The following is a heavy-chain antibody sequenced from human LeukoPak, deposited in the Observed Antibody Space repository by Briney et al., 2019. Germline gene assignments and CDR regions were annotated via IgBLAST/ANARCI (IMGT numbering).Heavy chain of an antibody. CDR2: IHQDGSEK. V-gene: IGHV3-7*01. CDR3: GRESSSSTFDY. D-gene: IGHD5/OR15-5a*01. CDR1: GFTFSSYW. Sequence: GGSLRLSCAASGFTFSSYWMSWVRQAPGTGLEWVANIHQDGSEKYYVDSVKGRFTISRDNAKNSLYLQMNSLRAEDTAIYYCGRESSSSTFDYWGQGTLDTVSS. J-gene: IGHJ4*02.